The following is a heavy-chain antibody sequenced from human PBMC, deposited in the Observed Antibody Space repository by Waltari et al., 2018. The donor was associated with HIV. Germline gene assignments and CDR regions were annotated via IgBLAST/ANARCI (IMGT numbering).Heavy chain of an antibody. D-gene: IGHD5-12*01. V-gene: IGHV3-23*04. CDR3: TKSFYSGYGWRWDYFYMDV. J-gene: IGHJ6*03. CDR1: EFTFSSYA. Sequence: EVQLVESGGGLVQPGGSLRLSCAASEFTFSSYAMSWVRQAPGKGLEWVSTISGSGATTYYTDSVKGRFTISRDNSKNTLSLQVNSLRAEDTGVYFCTKSFYSGYGWRWDYFYMDVWGTGTTVTVSS. CDR2: ISGSGATT.